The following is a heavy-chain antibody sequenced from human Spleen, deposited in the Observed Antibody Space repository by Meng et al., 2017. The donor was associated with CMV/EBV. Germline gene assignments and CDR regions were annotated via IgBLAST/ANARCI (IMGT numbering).Heavy chain of an antibody. CDR1: GGSVSSGSYY. Sequence: SETLSLTCTVSGGSVSSGSYYWSWIRQPPGKGLEWIGYIYYTGSTNYNPSLKSRVTISEDTSKNQFSLMLTSLTAADTAVYYCARVYGDYGAYFDYWGQGTLVTVSS. V-gene: IGHV4-61*01. D-gene: IGHD4-17*01. J-gene: IGHJ4*02. CDR2: IYYTGST. CDR3: ARVYGDYGAYFDY.